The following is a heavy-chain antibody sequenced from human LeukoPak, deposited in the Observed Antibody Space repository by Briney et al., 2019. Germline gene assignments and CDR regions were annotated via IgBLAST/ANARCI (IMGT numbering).Heavy chain of an antibody. J-gene: IGHJ3*02. CDR1: GGSISRYY. D-gene: IGHD1-14*01. CDR2: IYYSGST. Sequence: SETLSLTCTVSGGSISRYYWSWIRQPPGKGLEWIGYIYYSGSTNYNPALKSRVTISVDTSKNQFSLKLSSVTAADTAIYYCASDITGTTKYAFDIWGQGTMVTVSS. CDR3: ASDITGTTKYAFDI. V-gene: IGHV4-59*08.